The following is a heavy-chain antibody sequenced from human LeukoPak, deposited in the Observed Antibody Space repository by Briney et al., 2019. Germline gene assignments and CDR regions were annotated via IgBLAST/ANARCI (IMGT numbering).Heavy chain of an antibody. CDR1: GGSISSSSYY. CDR3: ARVAETAFDY. J-gene: IGHJ4*02. V-gene: IGHV4-61*05. CDR2: IYHDGSP. D-gene: IGHD5-24*01. Sequence: SETLSLTCTVSGGSISSSSYYWGWIRQPPGKGLEWIGEIYHDGSPNYDPSLKSRVTISVDKSKNQFSLKLTSVTAADTAFYYCARVAETAFDYWGQGSLVTVSS.